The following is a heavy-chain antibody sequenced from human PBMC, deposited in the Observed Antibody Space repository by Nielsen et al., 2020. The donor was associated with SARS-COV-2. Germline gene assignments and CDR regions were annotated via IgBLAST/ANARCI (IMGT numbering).Heavy chain of an antibody. CDR1: GYTFTSYD. CDR3: ARGLTYGSMPDY. D-gene: IGHD2/OR15-2a*01. CDR2: MNPNSGNT. Sequence: ASVKVSCKASGYTFTSYDINWVRQATGQGLEWMGWMNPNSGNTGYAQKFQGRVTMTRNTSISTAYMELSSLRSGDTAVYYCARGLTYGSMPDYWGQGTLVTVSS. V-gene: IGHV1-8*01. J-gene: IGHJ4*02.